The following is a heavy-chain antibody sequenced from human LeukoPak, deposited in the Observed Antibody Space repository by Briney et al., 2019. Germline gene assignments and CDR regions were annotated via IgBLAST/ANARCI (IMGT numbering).Heavy chain of an antibody. D-gene: IGHD1-26*01. J-gene: IGHJ4*02. Sequence: GGSLRLSCAASGFTFSDYYMSWIRQAPGKGLEWVSYISSSGSTIYYADSVKGRFTISRDNSKNTLYLQMNSLRAEDTAVYYCGRGEKGELVLDYWGQGTLVTVSS. CDR3: GRGEKGELVLDY. CDR2: ISSSGSTI. CDR1: GFTFSDYY. V-gene: IGHV3-11*04.